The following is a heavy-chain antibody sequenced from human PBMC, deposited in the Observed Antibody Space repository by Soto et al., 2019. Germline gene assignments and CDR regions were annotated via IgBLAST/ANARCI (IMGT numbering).Heavy chain of an antibody. CDR3: ATHGGNSGGYFDY. Sequence: GASVKVSCKASGGTFRNYATSWVRQAPGHGLEWMGGIIPLFGSGNYAQRFQARVTITADESTSTVYMELSSLISEDTAVYYCATHGGNSGGYFDYWGQGTLVTVSS. V-gene: IGHV1-69*13. D-gene: IGHD1-26*01. CDR1: GGTFRNYA. J-gene: IGHJ4*02. CDR2: IIPLFGSG.